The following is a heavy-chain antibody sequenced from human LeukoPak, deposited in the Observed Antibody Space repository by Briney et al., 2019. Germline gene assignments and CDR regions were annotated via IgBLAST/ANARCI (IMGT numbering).Heavy chain of an antibody. CDR1: GFTFSSYG. J-gene: IGHJ4*02. CDR3: AKASGSYYGFFY. Sequence: GGSLRLSCAASGFTFSSYGMHWVRQAPGKGLEWVAVTWYDGSNKYYADSVKGRFTISRDNSKNTVYLLMNSLRAEDTAVYYCAKASGSYYGFFYWGQGALVTVSS. CDR2: TWYDGSNK. V-gene: IGHV3-33*06. D-gene: IGHD1-26*01.